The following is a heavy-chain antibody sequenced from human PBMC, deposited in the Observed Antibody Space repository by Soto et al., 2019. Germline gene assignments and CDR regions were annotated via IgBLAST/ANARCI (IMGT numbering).Heavy chain of an antibody. Sequence: SETLSLTCTVSGGSVSSGSYYWSCIRQPPGKGLEWIGYIYYSGSTNYNPSLKSRVTISVDTSKNQFSLKLSSVTAADTAVYYCARVNTIFGVVINNWFDPWGQGTLVTVSS. CDR3: ARVNTIFGVVINNWFDP. CDR2: IYYSGST. V-gene: IGHV4-61*01. CDR1: GGSVSSGSYY. D-gene: IGHD3-3*01. J-gene: IGHJ5*02.